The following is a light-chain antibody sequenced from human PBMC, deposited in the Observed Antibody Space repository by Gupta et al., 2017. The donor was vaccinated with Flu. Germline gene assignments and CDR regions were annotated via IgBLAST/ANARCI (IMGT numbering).Light chain of an antibody. CDR3: QVWDSSSDQVV. CDR2: ADS. Sequence: SYALPQPPPWQVAPEQPAGFPVGENNIGSKSVHWYQQRPGQAPVLVVYADSGRPSGIPERFSGSNSGNTATLTISRVEAGDEADYYCQVWDSSSDQVVLGGGTKLTVL. J-gene: IGLJ2*01. V-gene: IGLV3-21*02. CDR1: NIGSKS.